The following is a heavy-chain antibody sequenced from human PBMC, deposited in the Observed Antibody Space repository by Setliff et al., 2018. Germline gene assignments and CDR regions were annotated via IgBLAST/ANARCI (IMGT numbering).Heavy chain of an antibody. Sequence: LSLTCNVSGASISSYYWSWIRQPPGKGLESIGYIQKSGSTNYNPSLMSRVSISVDTSKNQFSLKLRSVTAADTAVYYCARGITYYYHMDLWGTGTTVTVSS. J-gene: IGHJ6*03. CDR2: IQKSGST. D-gene: IGHD3-10*01. V-gene: IGHV4-59*01. CDR1: GASISSYY. CDR3: ARGITYYYHMDL.